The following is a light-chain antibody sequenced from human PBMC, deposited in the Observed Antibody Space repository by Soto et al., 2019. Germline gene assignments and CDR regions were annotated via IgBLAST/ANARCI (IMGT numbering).Light chain of an antibody. CDR2: AAS. J-gene: IGKJ5*01. Sequence: DIQMNQSPSSLSASIGDRGTITCRASKGSRNDLGWYQQKPGKAPKRLIYAASSFQSEVPSRFSGSGSGTEFSLSISSLQPDDCATYSFLQHHIYPIAFGNRTRLVIK. CDR3: LQHHIYPIA. V-gene: IGKV1-17*01. CDR1: KGSRND.